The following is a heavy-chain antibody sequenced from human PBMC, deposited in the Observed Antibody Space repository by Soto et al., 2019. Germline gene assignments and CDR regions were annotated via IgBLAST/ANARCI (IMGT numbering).Heavy chain of an antibody. D-gene: IGHD3-3*01. CDR3: AKRRYYDFWSGYYAYYYGMDV. V-gene: IGHV3-23*01. J-gene: IGHJ6*02. CDR2: IGGSGGST. Sequence: GGSLRLSCAASGFTFSSYAMTWFRQAPGKGLEWFSAIGGSGGSTYYADSVKGRFTISRDNSKNTLYLQMDSLRAEDTAVYYCAKRRYYDFWSGYYAYYYGMDVWGQGTTVTV. CDR1: GFTFSSYA.